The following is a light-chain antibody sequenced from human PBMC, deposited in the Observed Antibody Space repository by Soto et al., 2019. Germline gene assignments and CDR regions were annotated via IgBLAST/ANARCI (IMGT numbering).Light chain of an antibody. J-gene: IGKJ4*01. CDR1: QGISSW. CDR3: QQANSFPLP. V-gene: IGKV1-12*01. CDR2: AAS. Sequence: MQMTQSPSSLSAAVVDRFTSAWRASQGISSWLAWYQQKSGNAPKLLIYAASSLQSRLPSRFSGSGSGTDFTLTISSLQPEDFATYSCQQANSFPLPFAGGPKL.